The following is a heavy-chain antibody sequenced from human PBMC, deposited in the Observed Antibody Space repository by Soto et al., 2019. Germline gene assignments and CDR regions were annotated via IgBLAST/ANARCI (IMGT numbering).Heavy chain of an antibody. J-gene: IGHJ4*02. D-gene: IGHD3-10*01. Sequence: WGSLVVSCAASGLTFSIYWMNWVRQAPGKGLEWVANIKQDGSEKYYVDSVKGRFTISRDNAKNSLYLQMNSLRAEDTAVYYCARDRGYFDYWGQGTMVTVSS. V-gene: IGHV3-7*03. CDR3: ARDRGYFDY. CDR2: IKQDGSEK. CDR1: GLTFSIYW.